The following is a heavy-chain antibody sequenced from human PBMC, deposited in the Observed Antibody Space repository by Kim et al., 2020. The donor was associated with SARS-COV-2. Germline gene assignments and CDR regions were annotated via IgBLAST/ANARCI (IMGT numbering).Heavy chain of an antibody. Sequence: GGSLRLSCAASGFTVSHYYMSWVRQAPGKGLEWVSVFYPTGGTYYAESVQGRFTISRDHRGNTLNLEMNNLRADDTAVYYCARALSYYDSRGRERDDAFDIWGQGTVVTVSS. CDR2: FYPTGGT. D-gene: IGHD3-22*01. J-gene: IGHJ3*02. CDR3: ARALSYYDSRGRERDDAFDI. V-gene: IGHV3-53*01. CDR1: GFTVSHYY.